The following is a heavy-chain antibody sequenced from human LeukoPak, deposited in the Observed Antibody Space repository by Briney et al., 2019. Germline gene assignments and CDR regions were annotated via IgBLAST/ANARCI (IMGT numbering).Heavy chain of an antibody. V-gene: IGHV4-4*02. CDR3: ARDGYYDILTGGRGGFDP. J-gene: IGHJ5*02. Sequence: SGTLSLTCAVSGGSISSSNWWSWVRQPPGKGLEWIGVIYRSGSTNYNPSLKSRVTISVDKSKNQFSLKLSSVTAADTAVYYCARDGYYDILTGGRGGFDPWGQGTLVTVSS. CDR1: GGSISSSNW. CDR2: IYRSGST. D-gene: IGHD3-9*01.